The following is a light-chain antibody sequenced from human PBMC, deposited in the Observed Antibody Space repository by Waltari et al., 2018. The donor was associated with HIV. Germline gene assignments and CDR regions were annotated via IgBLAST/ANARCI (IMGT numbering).Light chain of an antibody. CDR3: ATWDDSLNGHVV. CDR1: SSNIGDNT. CDR2: TNT. V-gene: IGLV1-44*01. Sequence: QSVLTQPPSASGTPGQRVTISCSGSSSNIGDNTVNWYQQLPGTVPNLLFYTNTPRPSGCPDRFSGSKSGTSASRAISGLQSEDEADYYCATWDDSLNGHVVFGGGTKLTVL. J-gene: IGLJ2*01.